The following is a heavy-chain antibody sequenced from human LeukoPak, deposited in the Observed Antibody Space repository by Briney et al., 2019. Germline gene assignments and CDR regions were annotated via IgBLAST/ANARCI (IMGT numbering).Heavy chain of an antibody. CDR3: ARGSTYCSRISCPMINCDY. D-gene: IGHD2-15*01. J-gene: IGHJ4*02. V-gene: IGHV1-46*01. Sequence: GASVKVSCKASGYTFTSCYMHWVRQAPGQGLEWMGIINPSGGSTSYAQKFQGRVTMTGDTSTSTVYMELSSLRFEDTAVYYCARGSTYCSRISCPMINCDYWGRGTLVTVSS. CDR1: GYTFTSCY. CDR2: INPSGGST.